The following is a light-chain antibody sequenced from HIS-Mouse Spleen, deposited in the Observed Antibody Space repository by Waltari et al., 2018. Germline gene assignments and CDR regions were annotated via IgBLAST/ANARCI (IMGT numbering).Light chain of an antibody. J-gene: IGKJ4*01. CDR1: QSVSSN. Sequence: EIVMTQSPATLSVSPGERATLSCRASQSVSSNLAWYQQKPVQAPRLLLYGAATRATGIPARFSGSGSGTEVTLTISSMQSEDFAVYYCQQYNNWLGTFGGGTKVEIK. V-gene: IGKV3-15*01. CDR2: GAA. CDR3: QQYNNWLGT.